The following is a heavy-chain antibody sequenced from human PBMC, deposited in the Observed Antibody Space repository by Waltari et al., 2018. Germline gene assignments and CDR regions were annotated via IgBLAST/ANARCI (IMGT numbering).Heavy chain of an antibody. CDR2: INPKKGDT. Sequence: QVPLVQSGTEVKKPGASVRVSCQASGYTFTDHPLHWVRPTPGQGFAWMGWINPKKGDTGYEQNFLGRVTMTRDTSINTAYMDLRGLRSDDAAVYFCARDPGPIVGAPDFWGQGTLVTVSS. J-gene: IGHJ4*02. CDR3: ARDPGPIVGAPDF. D-gene: IGHD1-26*01. V-gene: IGHV1-2*02. CDR1: GYTFTDHP.